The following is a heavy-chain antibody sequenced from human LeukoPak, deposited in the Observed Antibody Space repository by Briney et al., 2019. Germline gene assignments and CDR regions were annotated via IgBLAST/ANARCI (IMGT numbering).Heavy chain of an antibody. CDR1: GFTFSDYY. D-gene: IGHD3-16*01. J-gene: IGHJ4*02. CDR2: ISSSGSTI. CDR3: AGIRGSYDYVWGRYY. Sequence: GGSLRLSCAASGFTFSDYYMSWIRQAPGKGLEWVSCISSSGSTIYYADSVKGRFTISRDNAKNSLYLQMNSVRAEDTAVYYCAGIRGSYDYVWGRYYWGQGTLVTVSS. V-gene: IGHV3-11*01.